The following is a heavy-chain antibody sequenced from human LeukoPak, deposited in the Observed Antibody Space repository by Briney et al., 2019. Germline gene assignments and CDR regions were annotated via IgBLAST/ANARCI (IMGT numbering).Heavy chain of an antibody. D-gene: IGHD6-19*01. CDR2: ISSSSSTI. Sequence: GGSLRLSCAASGFTFSSYSMNWVRQAPGKGLEWVSYISSSSSTIYYADSVKGRFTISRDNAKNSLYLQMNSLRAEDTAVYYCARGASSGWYAIDGSDYWGQGTLVTVSS. CDR3: ARGASSGWYAIDGSDY. V-gene: IGHV3-48*04. CDR1: GFTFSSYS. J-gene: IGHJ4*02.